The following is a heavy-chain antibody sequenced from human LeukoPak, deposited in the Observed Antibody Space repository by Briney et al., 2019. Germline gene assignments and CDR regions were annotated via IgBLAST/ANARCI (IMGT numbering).Heavy chain of an antibody. CDR1: GGSFSGYY. CDR2: INHSGST. J-gene: IGHJ6*03. Sequence: KTSETLSLTCAVYGGSFSGYYWSWIRQPPGKGLEWIGEINHSGSTNYNPSLKSRVTISLDTSKNQFSLKLSSVTAADTAVYYCARVVVAATQIPQLVYYYYYMDVWGKGTTVTVSS. V-gene: IGHV4-34*01. D-gene: IGHD2-15*01. CDR3: ARVVVAATQIPQLVYYYYYMDV.